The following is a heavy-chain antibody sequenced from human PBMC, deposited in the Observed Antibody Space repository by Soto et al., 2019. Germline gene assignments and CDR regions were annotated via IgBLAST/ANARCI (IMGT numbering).Heavy chain of an antibody. CDR1: GGTFSSYA. V-gene: IGHV1-69*13. Sequence: SVKVSCKASGGTFSSYAISWVRQAPGQGLEWMGGIIPIFGTANYAQKFQGRVTITADESTSTAYMELSSLRSEDTAVYYCARATYYYGSGSYYTPPYYFDYWGQGTLVTVS. D-gene: IGHD3-10*01. J-gene: IGHJ4*02. CDR3: ARATYYYGSGSYYTPPYYFDY. CDR2: IIPIFGTA.